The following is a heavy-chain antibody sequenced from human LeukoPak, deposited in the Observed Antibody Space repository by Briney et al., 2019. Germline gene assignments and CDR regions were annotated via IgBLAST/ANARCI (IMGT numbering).Heavy chain of an antibody. Sequence: SETLSLTCAVYGGSFSGYYWSWIRQAPGKGLEWIGEINHSGSTNYNPSLKSRVTISVDTSKNQFSLKLSSVTAADTAVYYCARTPLWFGDKGNWFDPWGQGTLVTVSS. D-gene: IGHD3-10*01. CDR1: GGSFSGYY. J-gene: IGHJ5*02. CDR3: ARTPLWFGDKGNWFDP. CDR2: INHSGST. V-gene: IGHV4-34*01.